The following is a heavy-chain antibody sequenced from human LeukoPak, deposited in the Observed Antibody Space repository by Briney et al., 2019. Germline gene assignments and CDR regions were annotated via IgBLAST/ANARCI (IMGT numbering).Heavy chain of an antibody. CDR3: ARDLDIVGAISFDY. Sequence: ASVKVSCKVSGYTLTELSMHWVRQAPGKGLEWMGGFDPEDGETIYAQKFQGRVTMTEDTSTDTAYMELSSLRSEDTAVYYCARDLDIVGAISFDYWGQGTLVTVSS. D-gene: IGHD1-26*01. J-gene: IGHJ4*02. CDR1: GYTLTELS. V-gene: IGHV1-24*01. CDR2: FDPEDGET.